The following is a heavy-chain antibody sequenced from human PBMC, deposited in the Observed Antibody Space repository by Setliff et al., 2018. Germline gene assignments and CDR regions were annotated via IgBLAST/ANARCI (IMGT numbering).Heavy chain of an antibody. V-gene: IGHV1-8*02. J-gene: IGHJ5*02. CDR2: MNPNSGNT. Sequence: ASVKVSCKDSGYTFSTYGINWVRQATGQGLEWMGWMNPNSGNTGYAQKFQGRVTMTRNTSISTACMELSRLRSEDTAVYFCAGVLRDYYGSGSYYNWFDPWGQGTLVTVSS. D-gene: IGHD3-10*01. CDR3: AGVLRDYYGSGSYYNWFDP. CDR1: GYTFSTYG.